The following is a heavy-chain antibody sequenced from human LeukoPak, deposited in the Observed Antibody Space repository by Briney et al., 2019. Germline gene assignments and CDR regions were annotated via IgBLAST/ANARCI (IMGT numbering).Heavy chain of an antibody. J-gene: IGHJ4*02. CDR2: IYPSDSVT. V-gene: IGHV5-51*01. CDR3: ARQTSNYYDSTGYYSSYYFDY. D-gene: IGHD3-22*01. CDR1: GYIFTSYW. Sequence: GESLQISCKGFGYIFTSYWIGWVRQMPGKGLEWMGIIYPSDSVTRYSPSFQGQVTISADKSISTAYLQWSSLKASDTAMYYCARQTSNYYDSTGYYSSYYFDYWGQGTRVTVSS.